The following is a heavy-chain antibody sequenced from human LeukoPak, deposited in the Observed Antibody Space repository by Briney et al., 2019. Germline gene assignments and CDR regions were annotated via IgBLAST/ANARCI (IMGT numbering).Heavy chain of an antibody. CDR2: IYSGGST. V-gene: IGHV3-53*01. J-gene: IGHJ4*02. CDR1: GFTVSTNY. D-gene: IGHD2-2*01. CDR3: AKASGYCSSTSCYLFDY. Sequence: PGGSLRLSCAASGFTVSTNYMSWVRQAPGKGLEWVSVIYSGGSTYYADSVKGRFTISRDNSKNTLYLQMNSLRAEDTAVYYCAKASGYCSSTSCYLFDYWGQGTLVTVSS.